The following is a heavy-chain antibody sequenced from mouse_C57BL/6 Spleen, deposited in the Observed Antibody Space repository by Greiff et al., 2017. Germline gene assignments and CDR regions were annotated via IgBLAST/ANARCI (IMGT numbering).Heavy chain of an antibody. J-gene: IGHJ2*01. V-gene: IGHV1-81*01. Sequence: QVQLQQSGAELARPGASVKLSCKASGYTFTSYGISWVKQRTGQGLEWIGEIYPRSGNTYYNEKFKGKATLTADKSSSTAYMELRSLTSEDCAVYCCASGVPFGYWGQGTTLTVSS. CDR1: GYTFTSYG. CDR2: IYPRSGNT. CDR3: ASGVPFGY.